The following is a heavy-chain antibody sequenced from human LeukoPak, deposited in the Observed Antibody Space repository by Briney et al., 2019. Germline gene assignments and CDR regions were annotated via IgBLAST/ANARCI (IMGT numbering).Heavy chain of an antibody. Sequence: GGSLRLSCAASGFTFSSYEMNWARQAPGKGLEWVSNISGSGSGGNTYYADSVKGRFTISRDSSKNTLYLQMNSLRAEDTAVYYCAKSGLNRFDYWGQGTLVTVSS. CDR2: ISGSGSGGNT. CDR3: AKSGLNRFDY. J-gene: IGHJ4*02. D-gene: IGHD2-15*01. V-gene: IGHV3-23*01. CDR1: GFTFSSYE.